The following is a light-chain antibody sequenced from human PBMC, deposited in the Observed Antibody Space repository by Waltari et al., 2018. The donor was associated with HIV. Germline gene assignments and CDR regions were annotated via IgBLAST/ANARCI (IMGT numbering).Light chain of an antibody. CDR3: SSYAGINPVV. CDR2: EVN. CDR1: SSDVGRYDY. Sequence: QSALNQPPSASGSPGQSVTTSCTGTSSDVGRYDYVSWYQQHPGKAPKLLIFEVNKRPSWFPDLFSGSKSGNTASLTVSGLQAEDEAEYSCSSYAGINPVVFGGGTKLTVL. V-gene: IGLV2-8*01. J-gene: IGLJ2*01.